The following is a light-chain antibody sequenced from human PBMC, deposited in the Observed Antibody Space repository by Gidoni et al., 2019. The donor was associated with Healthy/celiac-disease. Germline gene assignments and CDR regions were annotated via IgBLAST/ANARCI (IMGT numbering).Light chain of an antibody. CDR2: AAS. J-gene: IGKJ4*01. V-gene: IGKV1-39*01. CDR3: QQSYSIPLT. Sequence: IQMTHSPSSLSASVGDRATITCRASHSISSYLNWYQQKPGKAPKLLIYAASSLQSGVPSRFSGSGSGTDFTLTSSSLQPEDFATYYCQQSYSIPLTFGGGTKVEIK. CDR1: HSISSY.